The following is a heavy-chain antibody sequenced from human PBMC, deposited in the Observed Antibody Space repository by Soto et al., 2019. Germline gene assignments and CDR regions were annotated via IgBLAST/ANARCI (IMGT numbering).Heavy chain of an antibody. CDR2: IIPIFGTA. CDR3: TSPNSGAVAGPPYYYYYGMDV. D-gene: IGHD6-19*01. Sequence: SVKVSCKASGGTFSSYAISWVRQAPGQGLEWMGGIIPIFGTANYAQKFQGRVTITADESTSTAYMELSSLRSEDTAVYYCTSPNSGAVAGPPYYYYYGMDVWGQGTTVTVSS. CDR1: GGTFSSYA. V-gene: IGHV1-69*13. J-gene: IGHJ6*02.